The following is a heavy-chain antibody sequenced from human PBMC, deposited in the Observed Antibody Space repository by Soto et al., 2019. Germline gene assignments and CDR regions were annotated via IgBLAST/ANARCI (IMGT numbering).Heavy chain of an antibody. Sequence: QLQLQESGPGLVKPSETLSLTCSVSGGAISSSTYYWGWIRQPPGKGLEWIGSLYYTGSTYYNPSLKSRVTMSLDTSKKQFSLNLSSVTAEDTAVYYCAGDSRIASTDYWGQGTRVTVSS. CDR1: GGAISSSTYY. V-gene: IGHV4-39*02. CDR2: LYYTGST. D-gene: IGHD6-6*01. J-gene: IGHJ4*02. CDR3: AGDSRIASTDY.